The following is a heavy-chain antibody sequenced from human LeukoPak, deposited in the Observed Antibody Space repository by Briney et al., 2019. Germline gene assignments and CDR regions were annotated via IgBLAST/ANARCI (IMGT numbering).Heavy chain of an antibody. CDR3: ATRVVVTAMGSFDY. D-gene: IGHD2-21*02. Sequence: PGGSLRLSRAASGFTFSIYSINWVRQAPGKGVVWVSSISSSSSYIYYADSVKGRFTISRDNAKNSLYLQMNSLRAEDTAVYYCATRVVVTAMGSFDYWGQGTLVTVSS. CDR1: GFTFSIYS. J-gene: IGHJ4*02. CDR2: ISSSSSYI. V-gene: IGHV3-21*01.